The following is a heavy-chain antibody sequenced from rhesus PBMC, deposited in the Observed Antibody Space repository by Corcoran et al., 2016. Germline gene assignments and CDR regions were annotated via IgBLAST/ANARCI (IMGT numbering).Heavy chain of an antibody. V-gene: IGHV4-106*01. CDR1: GGSISDDYY. CDR3: AREYCTGSGCYAYYGLDS. J-gene: IGHJ6*01. CDR2: IYGSGGGT. Sequence: QVQLQESGPGLVKPSETLSLTCAVSGGSISDDYYWSWIRQPPGKGLEWIGYIYGSGGGTHYNPSLKNRGTISIDTSKNQFSLKLSSVTAADTAVYYCAREYCTGSGCYAYYGLDSWGQGVVVTVSS. D-gene: IGHD2-21*01.